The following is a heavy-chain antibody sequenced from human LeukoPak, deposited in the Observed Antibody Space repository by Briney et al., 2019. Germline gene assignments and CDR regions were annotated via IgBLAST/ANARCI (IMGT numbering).Heavy chain of an antibody. V-gene: IGHV3-11*01. D-gene: IGHD2-2*01. CDR1: GFTCSDYY. CDR2: ISGSGSTI. Sequence: GGSLRLSCAASGFTCSDYYMSWIRQAPGKGLEWVSYISGSGSTIYYADSVKGRFTISRDNAKNSLYLQMNSLRAEDTAVYYCAREDCSSTSCSRLNWFDPWGQGTLVTVSS. J-gene: IGHJ5*02. CDR3: AREDCSSTSCSRLNWFDP.